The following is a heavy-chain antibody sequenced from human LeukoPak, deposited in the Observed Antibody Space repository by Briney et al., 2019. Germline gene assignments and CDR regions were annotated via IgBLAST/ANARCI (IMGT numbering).Heavy chain of an antibody. CDR3: ARVWSYYAFDI. Sequence: ASVKVSCKASGYTFTSFDINWVRQATGQGLEWMGWMNYNSGNTGYAQKFQGRVIMTRNISISTAYMELSSLRSEDSAVYYCARVWSYYAFDIWGQGTMVTVSS. CDR2: MNYNSGNT. D-gene: IGHD1-26*01. CDR1: GYTFTSFD. J-gene: IGHJ3*02. V-gene: IGHV1-8*01.